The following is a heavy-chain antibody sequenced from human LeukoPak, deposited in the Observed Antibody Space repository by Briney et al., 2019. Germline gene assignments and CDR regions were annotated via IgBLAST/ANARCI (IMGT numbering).Heavy chain of an antibody. J-gene: IGHJ4*02. CDR3: ARSGDGNTLVVPAAPFDY. D-gene: IGHD2-2*01. Sequence: PSQTLSLTCTVSGYAITSGGFSWNWIRQPPGKGLEWIGCIYDRGPAYYNPSLKSRFTISVDTSKNQFSLKLSSVTAADTAVYYCARSGDGNTLVVPAAPFDYWGQGTLVTVSS. CDR2: IYDRGPA. V-gene: IGHV4-30-2*01. CDR1: GYAITSGGFS.